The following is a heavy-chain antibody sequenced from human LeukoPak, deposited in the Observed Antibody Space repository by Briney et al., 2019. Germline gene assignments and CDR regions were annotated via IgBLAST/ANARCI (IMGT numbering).Heavy chain of an antibody. CDR2: IIPIFGTA. CDR3: ARGLRTFFDY. CDR1: GGTFSSYA. Sequence: SVNVSCKASGGTFSSYAISWVRQAPGQGLEWMGGIIPIFGTANYAQKLQGRVTMTTDTSTSTAYMELRSLRSDDTAVYYCARGLRTFFDYWGQGTPVTVSS. V-gene: IGHV1-69*05. D-gene: IGHD3-16*01. J-gene: IGHJ4*02.